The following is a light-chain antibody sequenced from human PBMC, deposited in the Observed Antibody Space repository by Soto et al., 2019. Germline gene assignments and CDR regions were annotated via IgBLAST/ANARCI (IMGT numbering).Light chain of an antibody. CDR3: SAWDDALAAYV. J-gene: IGLJ1*01. CDR1: SSNIGTNA. V-gene: IGLV1-47*02. Sequence: VLTQSPSASGAPGQTIIISCSGSSSNIGTNAVYWYQQLPGSAPTLLVHSNDQRPFGVPHRFSGSRSGTSASLAVSGLRSEDEADYYCSAWDDALAAYVFGAGTKVTVL. CDR2: SND.